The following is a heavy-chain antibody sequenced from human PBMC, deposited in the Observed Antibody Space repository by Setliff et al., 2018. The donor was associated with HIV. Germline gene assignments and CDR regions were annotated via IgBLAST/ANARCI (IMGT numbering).Heavy chain of an antibody. CDR3: ARDAYDNSGYYYSLDY. CDR2: ISGGGGTT. V-gene: IGHV3-23*01. J-gene: IGHJ4*02. D-gene: IGHD3-22*01. CDR1: GFTFSTYA. Sequence: GESLKISCAASGFTFSTYAMSWVRQAPGKGLEWVSAISGGGGTTYYADSVRGRFTISRDNARNSLLLQMNSLRADDTAVYYCARDAYDNSGYYYSLDYWGQGTLVTVSS.